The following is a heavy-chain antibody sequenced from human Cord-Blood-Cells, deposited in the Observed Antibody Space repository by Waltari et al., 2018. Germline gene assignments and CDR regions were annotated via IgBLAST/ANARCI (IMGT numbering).Heavy chain of an antibody. J-gene: IGHJ4*02. D-gene: IGHD2-2*01. CDR2: IYYSGST. CDR1: GGSISSYY. CDR3: ARSVVPAAKIDY. V-gene: IGHV4-59*01. Sequence: QVQLQESGPGLVKPSETLSLTCTVSGGSISSYYWSWIRQPPGKGLEWIGYIYYSGSTNYTPSLKSRVTISVDTSKNQFSLKLSSVTAADTAVYYWARSVVPAAKIDYWGQGTLVTVSS.